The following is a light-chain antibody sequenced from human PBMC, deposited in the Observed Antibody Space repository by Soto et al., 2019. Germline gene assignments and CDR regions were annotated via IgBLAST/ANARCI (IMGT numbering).Light chain of an antibody. CDR2: GAS. J-gene: IGKJ1*01. Sequence: EIVLTQSAGTLSLSPGERGTLXCRASQNVDTEKPASYQLQPGQAPKIITFGASGRATGIPDRFSGSGSATDFTPTISRLEPEDFAVYYGQQYGSLSWTFGQGTKVDIK. CDR1: QNVDTEK. V-gene: IGKV3-20*01. CDR3: QQYGSLSWT.